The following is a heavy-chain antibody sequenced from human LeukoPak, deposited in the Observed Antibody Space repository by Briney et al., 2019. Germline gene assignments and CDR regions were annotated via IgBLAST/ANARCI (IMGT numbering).Heavy chain of an antibody. CDR3: SAASIYCGGDCYSSHDALDI. J-gene: IGHJ3*02. V-gene: IGHV4-34*01. CDR2: INHSGST. D-gene: IGHD2-21*01. Sequence: PSETLSLTCAVYGGSFSGYYWSWIRQPPGKGLEWIGEINHSGSTNYNPSLKSRVTISVDTSKNQFSLKLSSVTAADTAVYYCSAASIYCGGDCYSSHDALDIWGQGTMVTVSS. CDR1: GGSFSGYY.